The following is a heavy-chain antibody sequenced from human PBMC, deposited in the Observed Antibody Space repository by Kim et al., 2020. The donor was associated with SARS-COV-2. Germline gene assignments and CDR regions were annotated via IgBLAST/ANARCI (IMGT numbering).Heavy chain of an antibody. Sequence: YADSVKGRFTISRDNSENTLYLQINSLRAEDTAVYYCVRDGTTGTTEAFDIWGQGTMVTVSS. D-gene: IGHD1-7*01. J-gene: IGHJ3*02. V-gene: IGHV3-33*01. CDR3: VRDGTTGTTEAFDI.